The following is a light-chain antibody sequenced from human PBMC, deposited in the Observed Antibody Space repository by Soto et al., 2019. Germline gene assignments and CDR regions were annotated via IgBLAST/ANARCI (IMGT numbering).Light chain of an antibody. V-gene: IGLV2-8*01. CDR1: SSDVGHSNF. CDR2: EVS. Sequence: QSALTQPPSASGSPGQSVTISCTGSSSDVGHSNFVSWYQQHPGKGPKLIIYEVSKRPSGVPDRFSGSKSGNTASLSVSGLQDEDEADYFCNAQADNGKNVFGTGTKLTVL. CDR3: NAQADNGKNV. J-gene: IGLJ1*01.